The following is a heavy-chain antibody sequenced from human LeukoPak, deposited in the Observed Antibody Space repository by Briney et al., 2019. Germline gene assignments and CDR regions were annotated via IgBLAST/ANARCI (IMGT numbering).Heavy chain of an antibody. J-gene: IGHJ4*02. CDR2: IIPIFGTA. D-gene: IGHD5-12*01. Sequence: VASVKVSCKASGYTFTSYYMHWVRQAPGQGLEWMGGIIPIFGTANYAQKFQGRVTITADESTSTADMELSSLRSEDTAVYYCARVGEGGYGYGDYYFDYWGQGTLVTVSS. V-gene: IGHV1-69*13. CDR1: GYTFTSYY. CDR3: ARVGEGGYGYGDYYFDY.